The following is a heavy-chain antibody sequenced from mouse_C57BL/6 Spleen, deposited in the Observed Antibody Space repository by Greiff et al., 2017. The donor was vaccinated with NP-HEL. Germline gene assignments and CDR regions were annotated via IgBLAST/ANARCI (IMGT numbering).Heavy chain of an antibody. CDR2: ISSGGSYT. J-gene: IGHJ3*01. D-gene: IGHD1-1*01. V-gene: IGHV5-6*01. CDR3: ARGGITTVGGFAY. Sequence: EVQLVESGGDLVKPGGSLKLSCAASGFTFSSYGMSWVRQTPDKRLEWVATISSGGSYTYYPDSVKGRFTISRDNAKNTLYLQMSMLKSEDTAMYYCARGGITTVGGFAYWGQGTLVTVSA. CDR1: GFTFSSYG.